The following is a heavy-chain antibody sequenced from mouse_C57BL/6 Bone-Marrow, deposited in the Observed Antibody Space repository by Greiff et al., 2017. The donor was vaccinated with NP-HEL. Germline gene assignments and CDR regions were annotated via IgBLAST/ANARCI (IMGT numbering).Heavy chain of an antibody. CDR1: GYSFTDYN. J-gene: IGHJ1*03. CDR2: INPNYGTT. Sequence: VHVKQSGPELVKPGASVKISCKASGYSFTDYNMNWVKQSNGKSLEWIGVINPNYGTTSYNQKFKGKATLTVDQSSSTAYMQLNSLTSEDSAVYYCARGYYGSSSYWYFDVWGTGTTVTVSS. D-gene: IGHD1-1*01. CDR3: ARGYYGSSSYWYFDV. V-gene: IGHV1-39*01.